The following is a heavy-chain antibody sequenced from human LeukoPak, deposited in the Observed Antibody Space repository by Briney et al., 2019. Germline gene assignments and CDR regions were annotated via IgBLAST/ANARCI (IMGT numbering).Heavy chain of an antibody. D-gene: IGHD3-3*01. CDR2: INHSGST. CDR1: GGSFSGYY. V-gene: IGHV4-34*01. J-gene: IGHJ6*02. Sequence: PSETLSLTCAVYGGSFSGYYWSWIRQPPGKGLEWIGEINHSGSTNYNPSLKSRVTISVDTSKNQFSLKLSSVTAADTAVYYCARGQPDTIFGVVIIRHYYYCMDVWGQGTTVTVSS. CDR3: ARGQPDTIFGVVIIRHYYYCMDV.